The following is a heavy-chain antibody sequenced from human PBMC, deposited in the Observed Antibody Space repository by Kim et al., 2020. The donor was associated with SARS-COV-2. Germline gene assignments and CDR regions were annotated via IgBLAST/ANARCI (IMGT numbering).Heavy chain of an antibody. V-gene: IGHV3-64D*06. CDR1: GFTFSSYG. CDR3: VKPEGYCSSTSCRGFYYYGRDV. D-gene: IGHD2-2*01. J-gene: IGHJ6*02. Sequence: GGSLRLSCSASGFTFSSYGMHWVRQAPGKGLEYVSTISSNGGSTYYADSVKGRFTISRDNSKNTLYLQMSSLRAEDTAVYYCVKPEGYCSSTSCRGFYYYGRDVWGQGPTVTVS. CDR2: ISSNGGST.